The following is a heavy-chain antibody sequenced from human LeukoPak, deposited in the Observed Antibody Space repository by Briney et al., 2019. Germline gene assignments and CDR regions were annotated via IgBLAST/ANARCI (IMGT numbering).Heavy chain of an antibody. D-gene: IGHD2-15*01. Sequence: SQTLSLTCAVSGGSISSGDYSWSWIRQPPGKGLEWIGYIYHSGSTYYSPSLKSQVTISVDRSKDQFSLKLSSVTAADTAVYYCARGGWFSWFDPWGQGTLVTVSS. V-gene: IGHV4-30-2*01. CDR1: GGSISSGDYS. CDR2: IYHSGST. CDR3: ARGGWFSWFDP. J-gene: IGHJ5*02.